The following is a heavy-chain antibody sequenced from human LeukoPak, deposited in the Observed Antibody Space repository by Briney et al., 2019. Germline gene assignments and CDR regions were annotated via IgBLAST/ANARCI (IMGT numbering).Heavy chain of an antibody. J-gene: IGHJ4*02. CDR1: GYTFTSYG. CDR3: ARDIERYYYDSSGYSPRTPFDY. V-gene: IGHV1-18*01. Sequence: ASVEVSCKASGYTFTSYGISWVRQAPGQGLEWMGWISAYNGNTNYAQKLQGRVTMTTDTSTSTAYMELRSLRSDDTAVYYCARDIERYYYDSSGYSPRTPFDYWGQGTLVTVSS. D-gene: IGHD3-22*01. CDR2: ISAYNGNT.